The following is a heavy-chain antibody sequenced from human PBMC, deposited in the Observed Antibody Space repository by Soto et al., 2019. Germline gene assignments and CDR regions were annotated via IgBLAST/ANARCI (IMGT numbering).Heavy chain of an antibody. J-gene: IGHJ6*02. CDR3: AKADSGNYYGYYYYGMDV. CDR1: GFTFSSYA. Sequence: PGGSLRLSCADSGFTFSSYAMSWVRQAPGKGLEWVSVISGSGGSTYYPDSVKGRFTISRDNSKNTLYLQMNSLRAEDTAVYYCAKADSGNYYGYYYYGMDVWGQGTTVTVSS. D-gene: IGHD1-26*01. CDR2: ISGSGGST. V-gene: IGHV3-23*01.